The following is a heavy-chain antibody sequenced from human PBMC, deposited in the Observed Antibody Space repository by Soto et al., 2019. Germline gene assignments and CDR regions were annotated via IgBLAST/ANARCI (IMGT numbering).Heavy chain of an antibody. J-gene: IGHJ4*02. CDR2: IYSDGST. CDR3: ASRRNPYGAYDY. CDR1: GFTVSSNF. Sequence: VGSLRLSCAASGFTVSSNFMSWVRQAPGKGLEWVSIIYSDGSTYYADSVKGRFTISRDNSKNTLYLQMNSLRADDTAVYYCASRRNPYGAYDYWGQGTLVTVSS. V-gene: IGHV3-66*01. D-gene: IGHD4-17*01.